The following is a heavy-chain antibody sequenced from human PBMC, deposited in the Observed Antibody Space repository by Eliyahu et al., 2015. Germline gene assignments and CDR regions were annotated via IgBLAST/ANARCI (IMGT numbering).Heavy chain of an antibody. J-gene: IGHJ4*02. CDR2: VWFDGTET. V-gene: IGHV3-33*01. CDR1: GFTFSFYG. D-gene: IGHD6-13*01. CDR3: AGSKQQEDXLDY. Sequence: QVSLVESGGGXVEAGKSLRLSCVASGFTFSFYGMHWVRPTPGKGLEWVAVVWFDGTETYYXDSVKGRXTISRDNSKNTVSLQMSSLRADDTAVYYCAGSKQQEDXLDYWGQGSLVTVSS.